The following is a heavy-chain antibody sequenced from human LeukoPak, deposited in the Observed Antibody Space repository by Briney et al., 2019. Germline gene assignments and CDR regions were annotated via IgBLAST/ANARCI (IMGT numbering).Heavy chain of an antibody. CDR1: GGSNSSSSYY. CDR3: ASLPAAPR. CDR2: IYYSGST. J-gene: IGHJ3*01. V-gene: IGHV4-39*01. D-gene: IGHD2-2*01. Sequence: SETLSLTCTVSGGSNSSSSYYWGWIRQPPGKGLEWIGSIYYSGSTYYNPSLKSRVTISVDTSKNQFSLKLSSVTAADTAVYYCASLPAAPRWGQGTMVTVSS.